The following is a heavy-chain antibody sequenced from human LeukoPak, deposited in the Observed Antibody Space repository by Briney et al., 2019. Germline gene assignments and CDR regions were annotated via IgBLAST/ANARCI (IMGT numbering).Heavy chain of an antibody. D-gene: IGHD6-6*01. V-gene: IGHV3-23*01. Sequence: GGSLRLSCEASGSGFTFGNFALSWVRQAPGKGLEWVSAISGSGGSTYYADSVKGRFTISRDNSKNTLYLQMNSLRAEDTAVYYCAKAHSSSFPTANYWGQGTLVTVSS. CDR2: ISGSGGST. CDR3: AKAHSSSFPTANY. CDR1: GSGFTFGNFA. J-gene: IGHJ4*02.